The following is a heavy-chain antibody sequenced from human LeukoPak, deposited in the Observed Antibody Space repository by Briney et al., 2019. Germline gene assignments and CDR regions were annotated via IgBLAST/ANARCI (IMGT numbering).Heavy chain of an antibody. V-gene: IGHV1-2*06. J-gene: IGHJ4*02. Sequence: ASVKVSCRASGYTFTGYHIHWVRQAPGQGLEWMGRINPNSGDTNYAQNFQGRVTMTRDTSINTAYMELSRLRSDDTAVYYCARDYCSSTSCLFDYWGQGTLVTVSS. CDR1: GYTFTGYH. D-gene: IGHD2-2*01. CDR3: ARDYCSSTSCLFDY. CDR2: INPNSGDT.